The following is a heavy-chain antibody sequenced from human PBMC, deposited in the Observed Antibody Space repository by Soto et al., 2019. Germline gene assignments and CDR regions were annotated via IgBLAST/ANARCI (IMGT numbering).Heavy chain of an antibody. D-gene: IGHD3-10*01. CDR3: ARVVRYYYGMDV. CDR2: IYYSGST. J-gene: IGHJ6*02. Sequence: SETLSLTCTVSGGSISSGGYYWSWIRQHPGKGLEWIGYIYYSGSTYYNPSLKSRVTISVDTSKNQFSLKLSSVTAADTAVYYWARVVRYYYGMDVWGQGTTVTVS. CDR1: GGSISSGGYY. V-gene: IGHV4-31*03.